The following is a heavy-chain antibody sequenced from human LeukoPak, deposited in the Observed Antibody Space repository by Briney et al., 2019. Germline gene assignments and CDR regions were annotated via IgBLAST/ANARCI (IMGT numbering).Heavy chain of an antibody. CDR3: ARGFMASAYSSGDY. V-gene: IGHV3-30-3*01. J-gene: IGHJ4*02. CDR1: GFTFSSYS. Sequence: GGSLRLSCAASGFTFSSYSLHWVRQAPGKGLEWVAVTSSDGSNEKYADSVKGRFTISRDNSKNTLYLQMNSLRAEDTAVYYCARGFMASAYSSGDYWGQGTLVTVSS. CDR2: TSSDGSNE. D-gene: IGHD6-19*01.